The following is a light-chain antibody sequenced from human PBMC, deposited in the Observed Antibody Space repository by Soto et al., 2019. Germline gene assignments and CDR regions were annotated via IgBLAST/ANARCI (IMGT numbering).Light chain of an antibody. J-gene: IGLJ2*01. V-gene: IGLV1-44*01. CDR3: AAWDDRLSDPL. Sequence: QSVLTQPPSASGTPGQRVTISCSGSSSNIGSNPVHWYQQFPGTAPKVLIYSNYQRPSGVPDRFSGSKSGTSASLAISGLQSEDEADYYCAAWDDRLSDPLFGGGTKFTV. CDR2: SNY. CDR1: SSNIGSNP.